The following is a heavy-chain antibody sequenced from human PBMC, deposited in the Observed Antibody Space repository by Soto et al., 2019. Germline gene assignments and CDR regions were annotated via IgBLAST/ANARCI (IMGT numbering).Heavy chain of an antibody. CDR3: AKDRPNSSSSKMDV. CDR2: ISTSGDGT. Sequence: EVQLLESGGGLVQPGGSLRLSCAASEFTFSNYAMTWVRQAPGRGLEWVSTISTSGDGTYYTDSVKGRFTISRDNSKNKLYLQMDSLIAEDTAVYYCAKDRPNSSSSKMDVWGKGTTVTVSS. V-gene: IGHV3-23*01. CDR1: EFTFSNYA. J-gene: IGHJ6*04. D-gene: IGHD6-6*01.